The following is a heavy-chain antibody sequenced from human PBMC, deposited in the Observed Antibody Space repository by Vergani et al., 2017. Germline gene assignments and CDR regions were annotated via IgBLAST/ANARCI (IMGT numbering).Heavy chain of an antibody. D-gene: IGHD1-14*01. Sequence: QVQLQESGPGLVRPSETLSLTCTVSGGSLSGYYWNWIRQTPGEGLEWIGYVEDSGYFNYNPSLKTRVSMSSDTSNNQFSLMLRAVTVADTAVYYCARSIVSRNPPDYFDSWGQGALVTVSS. CDR3: ARSIVSRNPPDYFDS. V-gene: IGHV4-59*01. CDR1: GGSLSGYY. J-gene: IGHJ4*02. CDR2: VEDSGYF.